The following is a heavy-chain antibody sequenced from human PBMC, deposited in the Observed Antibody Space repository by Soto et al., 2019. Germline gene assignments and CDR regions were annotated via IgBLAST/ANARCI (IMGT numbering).Heavy chain of an antibody. CDR3: AKTKKGNYGMDV. CDR2: ISGSGGST. J-gene: IGHJ6*02. D-gene: IGHD3-10*01. V-gene: IGHV3-23*01. Sequence: GGSLRLSCAASGFTFSSYAMSWVRQAPGKGLEWVSAISGSGGSTCYADAVKGRFTISRDNSKNTLYLQMNSLRAEYTAVYYCAKTKKGNYGMDVWGQGTTVTVSS. CDR1: GFTFSSYA.